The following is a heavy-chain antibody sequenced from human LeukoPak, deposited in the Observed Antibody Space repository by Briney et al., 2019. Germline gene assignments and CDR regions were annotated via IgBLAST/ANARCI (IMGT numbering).Heavy chain of an antibody. D-gene: IGHD3-22*01. J-gene: IGHJ4*02. CDR1: GFTFSSYG. V-gene: IGHV3-7*01. CDR2: IKQDGSEK. Sequence: GGSLRLSCAASGFTFSSYGMSWVRQAPGKGLEWVANIKQDGSEKYYVDSVKGRFTISRDNAKNSLYLQMNSLRAEDTAVYYCASCYDSSGYYFDYWGQGTLVTVPS. CDR3: ASCYDSSGYYFDY.